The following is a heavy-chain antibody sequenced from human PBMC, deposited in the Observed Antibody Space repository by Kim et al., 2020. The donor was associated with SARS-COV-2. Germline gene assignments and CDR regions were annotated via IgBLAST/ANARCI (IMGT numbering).Heavy chain of an antibody. J-gene: IGHJ6*02. D-gene: IGHD2-15*01. CDR2: IKSDGSGI. Sequence: GGSLRLSCAASGFTISKTWMHWVRQVPGKGLVWVSYIKSDGSGINYADSVTGRFTISRDNAKNMVYLQMNSLRVEDTAVYYCAKDWAYSLDVWGQGTTVT. V-gene: IGHV3-74*01. CDR1: GFTISKTW. CDR3: AKDWAYSLDV.